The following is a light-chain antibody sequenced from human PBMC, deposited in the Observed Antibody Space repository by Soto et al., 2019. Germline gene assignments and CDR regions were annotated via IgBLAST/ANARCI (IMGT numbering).Light chain of an antibody. CDR3: SSYTKSTDYV. CDR1: SSDFATYNY. V-gene: IGLV2-14*01. J-gene: IGLJ1*01. CDR2: EVS. Sequence: QSVLTQPASVSGSPGQSITISCTGTSSDFATYNYVSWYQQHPGKAPKLIIYEVSDRPSGVSNRFSGSKSGKTASLTISGLQAEDEADYYCSSYTKSTDYVFGTGTQVTVL.